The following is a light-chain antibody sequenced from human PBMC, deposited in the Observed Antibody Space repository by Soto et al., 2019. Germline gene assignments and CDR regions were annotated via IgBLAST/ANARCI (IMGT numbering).Light chain of an antibody. J-gene: IGKJ1*01. V-gene: IGKV1-39*01. CDR3: QQHYSTPWT. Sequence: DIQMTQSSSSLSASVGDRVTITCRASQSISSYLNWYQQKPGKAPKLLIYAASSLQSEVPSRFSGSGSGTDFTLTISSLQPEDFATYYCQQHYSTPWTFGQGTEVEIK. CDR2: AAS. CDR1: QSISSY.